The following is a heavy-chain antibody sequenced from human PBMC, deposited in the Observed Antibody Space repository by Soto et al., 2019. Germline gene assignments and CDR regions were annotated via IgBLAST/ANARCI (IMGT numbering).Heavy chain of an antibody. V-gene: IGHV3-48*02. CDR2: ISSGSTTI. J-gene: IGHJ6*02. D-gene: IGHD1-1*01. CDR3: ARVRRNDASDYYGMDV. Sequence: PXGPLRRTCAASGFSFSTFTMNSVRQETGKGLDRVSYISSGSTTIYYADSVKGRFTISRDNGKNSLYLQMNSLRDEDTAVYYCARVRRNDASDYYGMDVWGQGTTVTVSS. CDR1: GFSFSTFT.